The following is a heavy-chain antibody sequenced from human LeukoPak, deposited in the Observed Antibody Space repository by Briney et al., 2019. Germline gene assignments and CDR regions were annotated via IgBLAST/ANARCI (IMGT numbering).Heavy chain of an antibody. CDR1: GHTFTSYY. CDR2: INPSGGST. J-gene: IGHJ4*02. V-gene: IGHV1-46*01. Sequence: ASVKVSCKASGHTFTSYYMHWVRQAPGQGLEWMGIINPSGGSTSYAQKFQGRVTMTRDTSTSTVYMELSSLRSEDTAVYYCARDQGWCSGGSCYSEDYWGQGTLVTVSS. D-gene: IGHD2-15*01. CDR3: ARDQGWCSGGSCYSEDY.